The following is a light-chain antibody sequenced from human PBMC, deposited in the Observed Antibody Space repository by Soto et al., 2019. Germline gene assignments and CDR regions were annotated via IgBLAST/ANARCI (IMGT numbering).Light chain of an antibody. CDR1: QSISSY. J-gene: IGKJ1*01. CDR3: QQSYSTPWT. Sequence: DIQMTQSPSSLSASVGDRVTITCRASQSISSYLNWYQQKPGKAPKLLIYAASNLQSGVPSRFSGSGSRTDFTLTISSLQPEDFATYYCQQSYSTPWTFGQGTKVVIK. CDR2: AAS. V-gene: IGKV1-39*01.